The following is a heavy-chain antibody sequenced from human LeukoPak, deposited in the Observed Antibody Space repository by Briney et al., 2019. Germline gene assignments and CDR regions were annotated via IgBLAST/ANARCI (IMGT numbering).Heavy chain of an antibody. CDR1: GFTLSVYS. V-gene: IGHV3-48*01. CDR2: ISGSSPTI. Sequence: GGSLRLSCAASGFTLSVYSMNWVRQAPGKGLEWVSYISGSSPTIYYADSVKGRFTISRDNAKNSLYLQMNSLRAEDTAVYYCAKANSITIFGVISPVDYWGQGTLVTVSS. D-gene: IGHD3-3*01. J-gene: IGHJ4*02. CDR3: AKANSITIFGVISPVDY.